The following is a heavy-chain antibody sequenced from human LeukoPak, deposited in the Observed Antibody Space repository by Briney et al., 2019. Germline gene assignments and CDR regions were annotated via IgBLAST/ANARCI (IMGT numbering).Heavy chain of an antibody. Sequence: SVKVSCKASGGTFSSYTISWERQAPGQGLEWMGRIIPILGIANYAQKFQGRVTITADKSTSTAYMELSSLRSEDTAVYYCASAKQGTSIAAAGTGIDYWGQGTLVTVSS. CDR2: IIPILGIA. V-gene: IGHV1-69*02. CDR3: ASAKQGTSIAAAGTGIDY. CDR1: GGTFSSYT. J-gene: IGHJ4*02. D-gene: IGHD6-13*01.